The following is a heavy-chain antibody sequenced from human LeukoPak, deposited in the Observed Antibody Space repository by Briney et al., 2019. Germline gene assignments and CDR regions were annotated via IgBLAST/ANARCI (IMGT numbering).Heavy chain of an antibody. J-gene: IGHJ4*02. D-gene: IGHD1-26*01. CDR2: IYNGNT. V-gene: IGHV1-18*01. CDR1: GYTFTSYG. Sequence: ASVTVSCKTSGYTFTSYGIGWVRQAPGQGLEWMAWIYNGNTNYAQNLQGRVTVTTDTSTTTAYMELRSLRSDDTAVYYCTRDRSTSGSQNYWGQGTLVTVSS. CDR3: TRDRSTSGSQNY.